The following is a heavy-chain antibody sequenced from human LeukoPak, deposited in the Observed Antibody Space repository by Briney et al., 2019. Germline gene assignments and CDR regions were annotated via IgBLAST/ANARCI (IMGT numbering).Heavy chain of an antibody. V-gene: IGHV4-34*01. Sequence: SETLSLTCAVYGGSFSGYYWSWIRQPPGKGLEWIGEINHSGSTNYNPSLKSRVTISVDTSKNQFSLKLSSVTAADTAVYYCARGRSYFAFDIWGQGTVVTVSS. CDR2: INHSGST. CDR1: GGSFSGYY. D-gene: IGHD5-18*01. CDR3: ARGRSYFAFDI. J-gene: IGHJ3*02.